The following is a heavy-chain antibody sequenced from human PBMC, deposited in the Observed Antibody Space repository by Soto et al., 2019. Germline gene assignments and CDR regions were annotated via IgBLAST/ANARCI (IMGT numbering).Heavy chain of an antibody. Sequence: LSLTCAVSGGSISSGGYSWSWIRQPPGKGLEWIGYIYHSGSTYYNPSLKSRVTISVDRSKNQFSLKLSSVTAADTAVYYCARAKAEYYDFWSGYYKGPNYYYYYGMDVWGQGTTVTVSS. D-gene: IGHD3-3*01. V-gene: IGHV4-30-2*01. J-gene: IGHJ6*02. CDR1: GGSISSGGYS. CDR3: ARAKAEYYDFWSGYYKGPNYYYYYGMDV. CDR2: IYHSGST.